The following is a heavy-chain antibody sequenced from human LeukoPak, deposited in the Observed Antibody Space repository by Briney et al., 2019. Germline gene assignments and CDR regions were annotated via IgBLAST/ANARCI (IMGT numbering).Heavy chain of an antibody. J-gene: IGHJ4*02. D-gene: IGHD3-22*01. V-gene: IGHV4-34*01. CDR3: ALAPRWSSGASLHDY. CDR1: GGSFSGYY. CDR2: INHSGST. Sequence: SETLSLTCAVYGGSFSGYYWSWIRQPPGKGLEWIGEINHSGSTNYNPSLKSRVTISVDTSKNQFSLKLSSVTAADTAVYYCALAPRWSSGASLHDYWGQGTLVTVSS.